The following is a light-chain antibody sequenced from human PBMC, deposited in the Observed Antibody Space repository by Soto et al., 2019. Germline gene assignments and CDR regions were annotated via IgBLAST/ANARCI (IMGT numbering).Light chain of an antibody. J-gene: IGKJ2*01. Sequence: IHMTQSPSSLSASVGDRITVTCRASQRITTYVNWYQLKPGEAPKLLISTSGTLQRGVPSRFSGSGSGTDVTLTITRLQPADFATYFCQQTYSTPYTFGQGTKLEIK. CDR2: TSG. CDR1: QRITTY. CDR3: QQTYSTPYT. V-gene: IGKV1-39*01.